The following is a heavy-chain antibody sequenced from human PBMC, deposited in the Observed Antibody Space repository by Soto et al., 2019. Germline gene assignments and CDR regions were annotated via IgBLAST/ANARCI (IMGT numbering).Heavy chain of an antibody. Sequence: GGSLRLSCAVSGFYFNNYGINWVRQPPGEGLEWVSSVSKSDYTYYSDSVRGRFTISRGNAKNSVSLQMNSLRAEDTAVYYCAREDSIIIPAVSDFWGQGTLVTVSS. D-gene: IGHD2-2*01. J-gene: IGHJ4*02. CDR3: AREDSIIIPAVSDF. CDR2: VSKSDYT. CDR1: GFYFNNYG. V-gene: IGHV3-21*01.